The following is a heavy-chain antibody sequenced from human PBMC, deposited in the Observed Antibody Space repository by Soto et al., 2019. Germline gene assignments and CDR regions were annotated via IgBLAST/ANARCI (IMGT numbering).Heavy chain of an antibody. Sequence: ASVKVSCKASGGTFSSYAISWVRQAPGQGLEWMGGIIPIFDTTNYAQKFQGRVTITADESTSTAYMELSSLRSEDTAVYYCARDRYYGSRSSPLQYYGMDVWGQGTTVTVSS. CDR1: GGTFSSYA. CDR3: ARDRYYGSRSSPLQYYGMDV. V-gene: IGHV1-69*13. CDR2: IIPIFDTT. D-gene: IGHD3-10*01. J-gene: IGHJ6*02.